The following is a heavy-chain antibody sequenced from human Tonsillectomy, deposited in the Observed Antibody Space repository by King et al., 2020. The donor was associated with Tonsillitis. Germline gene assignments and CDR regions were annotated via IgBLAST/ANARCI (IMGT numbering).Heavy chain of an antibody. V-gene: IGHV1-2*02. CDR1: GYTFTGYY. CDR2: INPNSGGT. D-gene: IGHD4-17*01. J-gene: IGHJ6*02. CDR3: AMLDDCGDYLHGMDV. Sequence: VQLVESGAEVKKPGASVKVSCKASGYTFTGYYMHWVRQAPGQGLEWMGWINPNSGGTNNAQKFQGRVTMTRDTSISTAYMELSRLRSDDTAVYYCAMLDDCGDYLHGMDVWGQGTTVTVSS.